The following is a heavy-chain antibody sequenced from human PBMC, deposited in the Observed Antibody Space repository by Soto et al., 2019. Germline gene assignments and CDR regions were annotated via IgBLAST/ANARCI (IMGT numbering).Heavy chain of an antibody. CDR1: GGTFSSYS. CDR2: IIPLFVTA. Sequence: QVQLVQSGAEVKKPGSSVKVSCKASGGTFSSYSINWVRQAPGQGLERMGGIIPLFVTANYAQKFKGRVTITADESTTTAYMELSSLRSEDTAVYYCARGNSYHYDSSGYKSPFHYWGQGTLVSVSS. D-gene: IGHD3-22*01. CDR3: ARGNSYHYDSSGYKSPFHY. J-gene: IGHJ4*02. V-gene: IGHV1-69*01.